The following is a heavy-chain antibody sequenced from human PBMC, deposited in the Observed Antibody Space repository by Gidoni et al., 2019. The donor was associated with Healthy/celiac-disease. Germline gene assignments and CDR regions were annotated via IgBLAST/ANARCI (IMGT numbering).Heavy chain of an antibody. V-gene: IGHV3-49*03. D-gene: IGHD6-19*01. CDR2: IRSKAYGGTT. Sequence: EVQLVESGGGLVQPGRSLRLACTASGLTCGDYAMSWFRQAPGKGLDLLGFIRSKAYGGTTEYAASVKGRFTISRDDSKSIAYLQMNSLKTEDTAVYYCTREDPRIAVAGNFDYWGQGTLVTVSS. J-gene: IGHJ4*02. CDR1: GLTCGDYA. CDR3: TREDPRIAVAGNFDY.